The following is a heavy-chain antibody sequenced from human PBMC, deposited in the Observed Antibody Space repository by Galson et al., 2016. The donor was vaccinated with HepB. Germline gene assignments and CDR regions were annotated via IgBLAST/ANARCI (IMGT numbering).Heavy chain of an antibody. CDR3: AREVWRGGEGDHWLDH. CDR2: INAGFGNT. CDR1: GYIFTNYG. V-gene: IGHV1-3*01. D-gene: IGHD2-21*02. Sequence: SVKVSCKASGYIFTNYGMHWMRQAPGQRLEWMGMINAGFGNTIYSQRFQGRVTITRDKSAATVYMELSSLISEDTAVYYCAREVWRGGEGDHWLDHWGQGALVTVSS. J-gene: IGHJ5*02.